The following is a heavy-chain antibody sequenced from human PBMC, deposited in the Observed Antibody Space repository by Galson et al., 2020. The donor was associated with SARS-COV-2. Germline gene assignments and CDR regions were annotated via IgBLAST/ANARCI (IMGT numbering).Heavy chain of an antibody. CDR2: ISYDGRDK. Sequence: TGGSLRLSCAASGFTFSSYGMHWVRQSPGKGLEWVAFISYDGRDKYYAASVKGRFSISRDNSKNTVELQMDSLRAEDTAVFYCAKGTGYNLWVFYGLDYGGQGTLVTVSS. D-gene: IGHD5-12*01. J-gene: IGHJ4*02. CDR3: AKGTGYNLWVFYGLDY. CDR1: GFTFSSYG. V-gene: IGHV3-30*18.